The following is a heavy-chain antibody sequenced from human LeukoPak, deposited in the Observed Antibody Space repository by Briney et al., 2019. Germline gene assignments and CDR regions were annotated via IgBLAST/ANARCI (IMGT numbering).Heavy chain of an antibody. Sequence: SEALSLTFTVPGGSISNYYWSWIRPPPGKGVGWIGCIYYSGSTNYIPSLKSRVTISVDTSKNQLSLKLSSVTAADTAVYYCARYSANYYDFDYWGQGTLVTVSS. D-gene: IGHD1-26*01. CDR1: GGSISNYY. CDR3: ARYSANYYDFDY. CDR2: IYYSGST. V-gene: IGHV4-59*01. J-gene: IGHJ4*02.